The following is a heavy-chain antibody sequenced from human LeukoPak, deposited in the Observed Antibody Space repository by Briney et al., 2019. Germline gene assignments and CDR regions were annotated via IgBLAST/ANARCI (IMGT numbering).Heavy chain of an antibody. D-gene: IGHD6-6*01. V-gene: IGHV4-39*07. CDR2: IYYSGST. J-gene: IGHJ4*02. Sequence: SETLSLTCTVSGGSISSSSYYWGWIRQPPGKGLEWIGSIYYSGSTYYNPSLKSRVTISVDTSKNQFSLKLSSVTAADTAVYCCAREGQQLVPPFDYWGQGTLVTVSS. CDR1: GGSISSSSYY. CDR3: AREGQQLVPPFDY.